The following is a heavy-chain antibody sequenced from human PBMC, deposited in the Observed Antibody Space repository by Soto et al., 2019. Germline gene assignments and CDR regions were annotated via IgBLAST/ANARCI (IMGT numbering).Heavy chain of an antibody. CDR2: IIPIFGTA. CDR1: GGTFSSYA. V-gene: IGHV1-69*13. J-gene: IGHJ6*02. Sequence: SVKVSCKPSGGTFSSYAISWVRQAPGQGLEWMGGIIPIFGTADYTQKFQGRVTITADESTSTAYMELSSLRSEDTAVYYCARRDGYYYGMDVWGQGTTVTGSS. CDR3: ARRDGYYYGMDV. D-gene: IGHD4-17*01.